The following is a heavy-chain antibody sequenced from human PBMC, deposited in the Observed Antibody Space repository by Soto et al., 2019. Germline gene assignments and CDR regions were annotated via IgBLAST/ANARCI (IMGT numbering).Heavy chain of an antibody. CDR3: ARAESDYDILTGQLDY. CDR2: IWYDGSNK. CDR1: GFTFSSYG. V-gene: IGHV3-33*01. D-gene: IGHD3-9*01. Sequence: LRLSCAASGFTFSSYGMHWVRQAPGKGLEWVAVIWYDGSNKYYADSVKGRFTISRDNSKNTLYLQMNSLRAEDTAVYYCARAESDYDILTGQLDYWGQGTLVTVSS. J-gene: IGHJ4*02.